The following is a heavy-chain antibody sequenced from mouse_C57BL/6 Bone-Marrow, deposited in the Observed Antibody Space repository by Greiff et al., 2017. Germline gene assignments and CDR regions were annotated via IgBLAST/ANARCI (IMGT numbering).Heavy chain of an antibody. Sequence: VKLMESGAELVRPGASVTLSCKASGYTFTDYEMHWVKQTPVHGLEWIGAIDPETGGTAYNQKFKGKAILTADKSSSTAYMELCSLTSEDSAVYYCTEGYWAWFAYWGQGTLVTVSA. J-gene: IGHJ3*01. D-gene: IGHD2-3*01. V-gene: IGHV1-15*01. CDR3: TEGYWAWFAY. CDR1: GYTFTDYE. CDR2: IDPETGGT.